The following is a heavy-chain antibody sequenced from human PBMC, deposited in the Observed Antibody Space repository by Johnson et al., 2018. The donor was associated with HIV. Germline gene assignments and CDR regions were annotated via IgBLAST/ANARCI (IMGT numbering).Heavy chain of an antibody. D-gene: IGHD3-22*01. V-gene: IGHV3-23*04. Sequence: VQLVESGGGLVQPGGSLRLSCEVSGFTFSNFAMSWVRQAPGKGLEWVSAISVSGGNTYVSDSVRGRFTISRDNSKNTLYLQLNSMRPEDTAVYYCAIPYYYDSGDYRWGQGTMVTVSS. CDR1: GFTFSNFA. CDR2: ISVSGGNT. CDR3: AIPYYYDSGDYR. J-gene: IGHJ3*01.